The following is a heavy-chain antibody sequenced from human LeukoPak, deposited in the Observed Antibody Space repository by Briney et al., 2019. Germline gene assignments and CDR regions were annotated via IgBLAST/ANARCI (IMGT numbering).Heavy chain of an antibody. Sequence: SETLSLTRTVSGGSISSYYWSWIRQPAGKGLEWIGRIYTSGSTNYNPPLKSRVTMSVDTSKNQFSLKLSSVTAADTAVYYCARDNGGIAASYYFDYWGQGTLVTVSS. CDR3: ARDNGGIAASYYFDY. J-gene: IGHJ4*02. CDR2: IYTSGST. CDR1: GGSISSYY. D-gene: IGHD6-13*01. V-gene: IGHV4-4*07.